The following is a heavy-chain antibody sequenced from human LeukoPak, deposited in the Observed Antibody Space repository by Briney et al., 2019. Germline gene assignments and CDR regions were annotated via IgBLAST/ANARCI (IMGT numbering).Heavy chain of an antibody. J-gene: IGHJ5*02. CDR1: GDSVSSNSAA. Sequence: SQTLSLTCAISGDSVSSNSAAWNWIRRSPSRGLEWLGRTYYRSKWYYDYVVSLKSRITITPDTSKNQFSLQLSSVTPEDTAVYYCAGGTYSGYDSWGQGTLVTVSS. D-gene: IGHD5-12*01. CDR3: AGGTYSGYDS. V-gene: IGHV6-1*01. CDR2: TYYRSKWYY.